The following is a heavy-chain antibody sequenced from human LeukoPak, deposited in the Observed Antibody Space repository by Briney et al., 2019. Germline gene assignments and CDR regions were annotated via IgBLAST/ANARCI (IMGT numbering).Heavy chain of an antibody. CDR2: IGYDGSNK. CDR3: AQHSYYYYIDV. V-gene: IGHV3-30*02. J-gene: IGHJ6*03. Sequence: GGSLRLSCAASGFTFRSYGMHWVRQAPGKGLEWVTFIGYDGSNKYYTDSVKGRFTISRDNSKNTLYLQMNSLRAEDTAIYYCAQHSYYYYIDVWGKGTTVTVSS. CDR1: GFTFRSYG.